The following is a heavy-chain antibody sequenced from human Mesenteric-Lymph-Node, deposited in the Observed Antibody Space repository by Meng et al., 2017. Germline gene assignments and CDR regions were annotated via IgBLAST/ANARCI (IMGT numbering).Heavy chain of an antibody. CDR3: ARPSRGGYCSGGSCYSLYY. D-gene: IGHD2-15*01. V-gene: IGHV4-34*01. CDR1: GGSLSDYY. CDR2: INPRGST. J-gene: IGHJ4*02. Sequence: SETLSLTCTVYGGSLSDYYWSWIRQPPEKGLEWIGEINPRGSTYYSSSLKSRVTISVDTSKNQFSLKLSSVTAADTAVYYCARPSRGGYCSGGSCYSLYYWGQGTLVTVSS.